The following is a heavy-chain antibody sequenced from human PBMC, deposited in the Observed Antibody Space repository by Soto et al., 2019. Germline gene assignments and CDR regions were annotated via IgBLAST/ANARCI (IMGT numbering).Heavy chain of an antibody. J-gene: IGHJ2*01. Sequence: QVQLQESGPGLVKPSQTLSLMCTVSGAPISGGDYHWSWIRQPPGKGLEWIGYIFPSGATNYNSSLGSRITMSVETSKSHFSLKLTSVTAADTAVYFCARGSAAKRYFDLWGRGTLVTVSS. CDR2: IFPSGAT. V-gene: IGHV4-30-4*01. D-gene: IGHD5-18*01. CDR1: GAPISGGDYH. CDR3: ARGSAAKRYFDL.